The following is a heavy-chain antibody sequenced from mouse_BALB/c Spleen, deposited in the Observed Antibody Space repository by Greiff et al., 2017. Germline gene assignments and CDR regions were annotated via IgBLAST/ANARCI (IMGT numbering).Heavy chain of an antibody. CDR1: EYEFPSHD. V-gene: IGHV5-2*03. J-gene: IGHJ4*01. Sequence: EVKVVESGGGLVQPGESLTLSCESNEYEFPSHDMSWVRKTPEKRLEWVATIGSGGSYTYYPDSVKGRFTISRDNAKNTLYLQMSSLKSEDTAMYYCTRDTTVDYAMDYWGQGTSVTVSS. CDR3: TRDTTVDYAMDY. CDR2: IGSGGSYT. D-gene: IGHD1-1*01.